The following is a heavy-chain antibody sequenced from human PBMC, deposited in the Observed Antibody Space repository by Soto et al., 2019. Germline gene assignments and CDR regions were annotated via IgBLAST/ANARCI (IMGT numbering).Heavy chain of an antibody. CDR3: QNLVAGGYYFHGMDV. D-gene: IGHD2-21*01. V-gene: IGHV1-69*06. J-gene: IGHJ6*02. CDR1: VGTFSNYA. Sequence: QVQLVQSGAEVKKPGSSVRVSCKASVGTFSNYAINWVRQAPGQGLEWMGGITPIFGSANYAEKFQGRVTIIADKSTNTVYMEVGGVRSEHGAVYYGQNLVAGGYYFHGMDVWGQGPTVTVSS. CDR2: ITPIFGSA.